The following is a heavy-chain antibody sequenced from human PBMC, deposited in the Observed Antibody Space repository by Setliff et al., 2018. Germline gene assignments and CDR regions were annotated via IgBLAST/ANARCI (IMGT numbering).Heavy chain of an antibody. V-gene: IGHV1-69*05. CDR3: VREGVDTRSSTDYRYYMDV. J-gene: IGHJ6*03. CDR1: GDTFRSYG. Sequence: SVKVSCKASGDTFRSYGISWVRQAPGQGLEWMGGTIPMFGSTTYAQKFQGRVMIITDESTTTAYMELSSLGSEDTAVYYCVREGVDTRSSTDYRYYMDVWGKGTTVTVSS. D-gene: IGHD5-18*01. CDR2: TIPMFGST.